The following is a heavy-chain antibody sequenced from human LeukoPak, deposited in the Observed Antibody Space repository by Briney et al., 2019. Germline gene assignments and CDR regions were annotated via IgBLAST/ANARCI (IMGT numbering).Heavy chain of an antibody. V-gene: IGHV4-39*07. CDR1: GGSISSSSYY. CDR3: ARAPHTYYYDSSGLTEPFDY. J-gene: IGHJ4*02. CDR2: IYYSGST. Sequence: SETLSLTCTVSGGSISSSSYYWGWIRQPPGKGLEWIGSIYYSGSTNYNPSLKSRVTISVDKSRNQFSLKLSSVTAADTAVYYCARAPHTYYYDSSGLTEPFDYWGQGTLVTVSS. D-gene: IGHD3-22*01.